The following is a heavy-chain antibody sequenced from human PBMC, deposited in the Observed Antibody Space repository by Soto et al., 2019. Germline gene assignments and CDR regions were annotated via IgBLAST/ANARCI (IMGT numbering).Heavy chain of an antibody. CDR1: GYTFTSYA. Sequence: QVQLVQSGAEVKKPGASVKVSCKASGYTFTSYAMHWVRQAPGQRLEWMGWINAGNGNTKYSQKFQGRVTITRDTSASTAYRELSSLRSEDTAVYYCARGPLVRGVLLHWFDPWGQGTLVTVSS. V-gene: IGHV1-3*01. J-gene: IGHJ5*02. D-gene: IGHD3-10*01. CDR2: INAGNGNT. CDR3: ARGPLVRGVLLHWFDP.